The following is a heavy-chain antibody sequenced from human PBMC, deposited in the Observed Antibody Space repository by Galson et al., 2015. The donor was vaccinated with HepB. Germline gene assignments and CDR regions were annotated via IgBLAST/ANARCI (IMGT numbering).Heavy chain of an antibody. CDR2: ISSSSSYI. CDR1: GFTFNSYN. J-gene: IGHJ4*02. V-gene: IGHV3-21*01. D-gene: IGHD5-18*01. CDR3: ARDLFRAYRYGYDSAFDY. Sequence: SLRLSCAASGFTFNSYNMNWVRQAPGKGLEWVSSISSSSSYIYYADSVKGRFTISRDNAKNSLFLQLNSLRAEDTAVYYCARDLFRAYRYGYDSAFDYWGQGTLVTVSS.